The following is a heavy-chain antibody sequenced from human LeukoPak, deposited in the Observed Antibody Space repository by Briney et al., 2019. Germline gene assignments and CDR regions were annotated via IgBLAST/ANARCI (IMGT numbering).Heavy chain of an antibody. D-gene: IGHD1-14*01. CDR3: ARGITARYYFDY. J-gene: IGHJ4*02. CDR1: GFTFSSYA. Sequence: GGSLRLSCAASGFTFSSYAVSWVRQAPGKGLEWVAVTWYDGSNKYYADSVKGRFTISRDNSKNTLYLQMNSLRAEDTAVYYCARGITARYYFDYWGQGTLVTVSS. V-gene: IGHV3-33*08. CDR2: TWYDGSNK.